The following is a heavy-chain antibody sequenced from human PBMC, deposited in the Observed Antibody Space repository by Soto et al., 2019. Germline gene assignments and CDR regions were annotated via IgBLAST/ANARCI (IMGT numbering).Heavy chain of an antibody. CDR3: ARARMVRGVIYYYGMDV. CDR1: GGSISSGGNY. J-gene: IGHJ6*02. CDR2: IYYSGST. V-gene: IGHV4-31*11. D-gene: IGHD3-10*01. Sequence: QVQLQESGPGLVKSSQTLSLTCAVSGGSISSGGNYWSWIRQHPGKGLEWIGYIYYSGSTHYNPSLKSRVTISVDTSKNQFSLKLNSVTAADTAVYYCARARMVRGVIYYYGMDVWGQGTTVTVSS.